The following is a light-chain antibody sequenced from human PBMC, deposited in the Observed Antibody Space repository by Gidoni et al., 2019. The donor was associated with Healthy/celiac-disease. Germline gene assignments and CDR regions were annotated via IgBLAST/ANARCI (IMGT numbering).Light chain of an antibody. CDR1: QSLRHSNGYNY. J-gene: IGKJ4*01. CDR2: LGS. V-gene: IGKV2-28*01. Sequence: SVMPPSPLSLPVTPGEPTSISCRSSQSLRHSNGYNYLDWYLQKPGQSPQLLIYLGSNRASGVPDRFSGSGSGKDFTLKISRVEAEDVGVYYCMQALQTPSFGGGTKVEIK. CDR3: MQALQTPS.